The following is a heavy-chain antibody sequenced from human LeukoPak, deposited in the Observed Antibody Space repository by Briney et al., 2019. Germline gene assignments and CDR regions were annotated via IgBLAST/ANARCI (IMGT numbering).Heavy chain of an antibody. CDR3: ARGMVYAIFFDY. CDR2: IYYSGST. J-gene: IGHJ4*02. D-gene: IGHD2-8*01. Sequence: PSETLSLTCTVSGGSISSGGYYWSWIRQHPGKGLEWIGYIYYSGSTYYNPSLKSRVTISVDTSKNQFSLKLSSVTAADTAVYYCARGMVYAIFFDYWGQGTLVTVSS. V-gene: IGHV4-31*03. CDR1: GGSISSGGYY.